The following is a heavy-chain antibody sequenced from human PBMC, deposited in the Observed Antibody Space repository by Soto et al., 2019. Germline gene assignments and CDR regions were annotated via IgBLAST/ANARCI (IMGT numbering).Heavy chain of an antibody. D-gene: IGHD3-16*01. Sequence: QLQLQESGPGLVKPSETLSLTRTVSGGSMSNGGYYWGWIRQPPGKGLEWIGSIYYSGSTYNNPSLMSRLTMSIDTSKTQFSLKVTSVTAADTAVYYCARSRGEPPEGFDYWGQGTLVTVSS. V-gene: IGHV4-39*01. CDR3: ARSRGEPPEGFDY. J-gene: IGHJ4*02. CDR2: IYYSGST. CDR1: GGSMSNGGYY.